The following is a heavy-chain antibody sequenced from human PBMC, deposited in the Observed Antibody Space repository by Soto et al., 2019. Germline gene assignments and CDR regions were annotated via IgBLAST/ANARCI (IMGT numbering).Heavy chain of an antibody. D-gene: IGHD3-9*01. J-gene: IGHJ4*02. CDR1: GFTFSSYA. CDR2: ISNSGGRT. Sequence: GGSLRLSCAVSGFTFSSYAMTWVRQAPGKGLEWVSTISNSGGRTYSADSVKGRFTISRDNSKNTLYLQMNSLRAEDTAVYYCAKEANYDILTGYNDYWGQGTLVTVSS. CDR3: AKEANYDILTGYNDY. V-gene: IGHV3-23*01.